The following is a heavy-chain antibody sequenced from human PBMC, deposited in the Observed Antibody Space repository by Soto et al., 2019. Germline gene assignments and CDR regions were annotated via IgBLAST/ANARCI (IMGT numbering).Heavy chain of an antibody. J-gene: IGHJ4*02. CDR1: GGSISSYY. CDR3: ARDLADYYDSSGYYYSGYYFDY. D-gene: IGHD3-22*01. V-gene: IGHV4-4*07. CDR2: IYTSGST. Sequence: QVQLQESGPGLVKPSETLSLTCTVSGGSISSYYWSWIRQPAGQGLEWIGRIYTSGSTNYNPSLKSRVTMSVDTSKNQFSLKLSSVTAADTAVYYCARDLADYYDSSGYYYSGYYFDYWGQGTLVTVSS.